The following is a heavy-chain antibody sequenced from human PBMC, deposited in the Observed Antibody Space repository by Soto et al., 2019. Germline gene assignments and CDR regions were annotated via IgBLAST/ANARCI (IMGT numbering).Heavy chain of an antibody. CDR2: ITSSGSTT. D-gene: IGHD3-16*02. CDR1: GFTFSSYE. J-gene: IGHJ4*02. Sequence: PGGSLRLSCAASGFTFSSYEMNWVRQAPGKGPEWISYITSSGSTTYYADSVKGRFTISRDNAKNSPYLQMNSLRADDTAVYYCARGNSPVNVYWGQGTLVTVSS. CDR3: ARGNSPVNVY. V-gene: IGHV3-48*03.